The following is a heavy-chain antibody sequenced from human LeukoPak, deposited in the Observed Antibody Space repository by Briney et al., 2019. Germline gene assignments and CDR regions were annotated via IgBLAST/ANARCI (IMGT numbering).Heavy chain of an antibody. V-gene: IGHV3-23*01. CDR3: AKSGRYCSGGSCYQEASLDY. J-gene: IGHJ4*02. CDR1: GFSFSSYG. Sequence: GGSLRLSCAASGFSFSSYGMSWVRQAPGKGLEWVSGISGGAVSTNYAHSVKGRFTISRDNSKNTLYLQMNSMRVEDTAVYYCAKSGRYCSGGSCYQEASLDYWGQGTLVTVSS. CDR2: ISGGAVST. D-gene: IGHD2-15*01.